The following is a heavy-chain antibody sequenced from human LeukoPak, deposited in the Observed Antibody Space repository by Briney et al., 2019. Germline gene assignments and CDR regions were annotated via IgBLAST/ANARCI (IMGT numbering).Heavy chain of an antibody. CDR1: GFTFSSHA. CDR2: IGDRGVST. D-gene: IGHD3-3*01. CDR3: ARDPGVVAFHYFDF. Sequence: GGSLRLSCVDSGFTFSSHAMAWVRQAPGKGLEWVSAIGDRGVSTYYEDSVRGRFTICRDNSKNTLYLQMNSLRAEDTALYYCARDPGVVAFHYFDFWGQGPLVTVSS. J-gene: IGHJ4*02. V-gene: IGHV3-23*01.